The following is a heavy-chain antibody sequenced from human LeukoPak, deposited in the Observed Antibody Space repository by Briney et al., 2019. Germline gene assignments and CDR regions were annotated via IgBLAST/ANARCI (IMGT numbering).Heavy chain of an antibody. D-gene: IGHD3-10*01. CDR3: ARDQNGDLGDY. CDR1: GFSFSTSW. V-gene: IGHV3-74*01. J-gene: IGHJ4*02. Sequence: GGSLRLSCAASGFSFSTSWMRWVRQAPGKGLVWVSRINSDGSSISYADSVKGRFTISRDNAKNTLYLQMNSLRAEDTAVYYCARDQNGDLGDYWGQGTLVTVSS. CDR2: INSDGSSI.